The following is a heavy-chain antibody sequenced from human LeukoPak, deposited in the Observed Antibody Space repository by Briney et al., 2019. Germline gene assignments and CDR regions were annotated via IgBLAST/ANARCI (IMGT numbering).Heavy chain of an antibody. V-gene: IGHV3-23*01. Sequence: GGSLRLSCAVSGFTFSNYAMTWVRQAPGKRLEWVSGIGGSGGSTYYADSVKGRFTISRDNSKNTLYLQMNSLRTEDTAVYYCAGFNGGNSGDYWGQGTLVTVSS. J-gene: IGHJ4*02. CDR1: GFTFSNYA. D-gene: IGHD4-23*01. CDR2: IGGSGGST. CDR3: AGFNGGNSGDY.